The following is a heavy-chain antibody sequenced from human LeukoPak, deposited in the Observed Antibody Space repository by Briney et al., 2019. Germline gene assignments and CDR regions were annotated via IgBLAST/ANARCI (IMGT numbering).Heavy chain of an antibody. CDR3: ARGYSVTFRVFDI. Sequence: SETLSLTCTVSGYSISSGYYWGWIRQPPGKGLEWIGSIYHSGSTYYNPSLKSRVTISVDTSKNQFSLKLSSVTAADTAVYYCARGYSVTFRVFDIWGQGTMVTVSS. D-gene: IGHD2-15*01. V-gene: IGHV4-38-2*02. CDR2: IYHSGST. J-gene: IGHJ3*02. CDR1: GYSISSGYY.